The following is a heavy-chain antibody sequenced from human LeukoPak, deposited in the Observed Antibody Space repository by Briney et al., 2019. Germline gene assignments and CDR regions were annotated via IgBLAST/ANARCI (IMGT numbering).Heavy chain of an antibody. CDR3: AAFLSGTYWYFDY. CDR1: GDSISSYY. V-gene: IGHV4-4*07. J-gene: IGHJ4*02. D-gene: IGHD1-26*01. Sequence: PSETLSLTCTVSGDSISSYYWSWIRQPPERGLEWLGHIYTSGSTNSYTSGSTDYNPSLKSRVTISLDRAKNQFSLKLSSVTAADTAVYYCAAFLSGTYWYFDYWGQGALVTVSS. CDR2: IYTSGSTNSYTSGST.